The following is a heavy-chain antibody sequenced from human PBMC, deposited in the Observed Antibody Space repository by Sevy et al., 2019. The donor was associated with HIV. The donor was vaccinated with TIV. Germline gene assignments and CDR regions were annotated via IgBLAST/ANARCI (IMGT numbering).Heavy chain of an antibody. D-gene: IGHD1-26*01. CDR3: TACKGAHSIFDN. V-gene: IGHV3-49*04. CDR1: GFTFGDFS. J-gene: IGHJ4*02. CDR2: LKSKALDGII. Sequence: SLRLSCTTSGFTFGDFSMNWVHQAPGKELEWVAFLKSKALDGIIKHAASGKGRFTITRDDSKGIAYPQMNDLKSEDTGVYYCTACKGAHSIFDNCGQGALVTVSS.